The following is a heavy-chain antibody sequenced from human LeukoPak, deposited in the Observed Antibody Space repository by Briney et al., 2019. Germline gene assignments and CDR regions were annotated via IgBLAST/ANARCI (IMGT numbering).Heavy chain of an antibody. D-gene: IGHD6-13*01. CDR3: ARSHPAYSTEYDYYYMDV. CDR1: GFTFSDYY. Sequence: GGSLRLSCAASGFTFSDYYMSWIRQTPGKGLECVSCITSSGGTIYYADSVKGRFTISRDNAKNSLYLQMNSLRAEDTAVYYCARSHPAYSTEYDYYYMDVWGKGTTVTVSS. J-gene: IGHJ6*03. CDR2: ITSSGGTI. V-gene: IGHV3-11*01.